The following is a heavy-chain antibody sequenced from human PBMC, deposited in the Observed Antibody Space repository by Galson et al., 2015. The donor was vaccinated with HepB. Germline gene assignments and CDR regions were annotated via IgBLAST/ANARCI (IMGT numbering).Heavy chain of an antibody. V-gene: IGHV1-18*04. CDR2: ISAYNGNT. CDR1: GYTFTSYG. Sequence: SVKVSCKASGYTFTSYGISWVRQAPGQGLEWLGWISAYNGNTNYAQKLQGRVTMTTDTSTSTAYMELRSLRSDDTAVYYCARDNSQGLGYYDYVWGSYRYTGIDYWGQGTLVTVSS. J-gene: IGHJ4*02. D-gene: IGHD3-16*02. CDR3: ARDNSQGLGYYDYVWGSYRYTGIDY.